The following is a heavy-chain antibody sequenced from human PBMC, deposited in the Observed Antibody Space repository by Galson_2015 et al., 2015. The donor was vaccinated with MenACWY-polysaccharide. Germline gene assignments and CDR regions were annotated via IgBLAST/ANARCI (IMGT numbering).Heavy chain of an antibody. V-gene: IGHV4-39*01. J-gene: IGHJ4*02. CDR3: ANCYYDSSGFPD. CDR1: GGSISSRSYY. D-gene: IGHD3-22*01. CDR2: IYYSGTT. Sequence: ETLSLTCTVSGGSISSRSYYWGWIRQPPGKGLERIANIYYSGTTFYNPSLKSRVTVSVDTSKNQFSLKLGSVTAADTAVYYCANCYYDSSGFPDWGQGTLVTVSS.